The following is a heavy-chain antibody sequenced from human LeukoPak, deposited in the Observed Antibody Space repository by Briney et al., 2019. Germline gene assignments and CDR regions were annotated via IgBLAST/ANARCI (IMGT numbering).Heavy chain of an antibody. CDR1: GFTFSTYD. J-gene: IGHJ3*02. CDR2: ISGSGDTT. CDR3: ARDRGSDGFDI. Sequence: GASLRLSCEGSGFTFSTYDMNWVRQGPGKGLQWVSGISGSGDTTYYADSVKGRFTIYRDNSKNTVYLVMNSLRGEDTAEYYYARDRGSDGFDIWGQGTMVIVSS. V-gene: IGHV3-23*01. D-gene: IGHD3-10*01.